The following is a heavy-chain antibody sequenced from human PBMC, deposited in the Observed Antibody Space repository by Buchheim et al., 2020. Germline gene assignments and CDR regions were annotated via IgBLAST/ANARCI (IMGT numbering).Heavy chain of an antibody. D-gene: IGHD1-26*01. Sequence: EVQLVESGGGLVQPGGSLRLSCAASGFTFSDHYMDWVRQAPGKGLEWVGRTRNKANSYTTEYAASVKGRFTISRDDSKNSLYLQMNSLKTEDTAVYYCARALGSYPNENDYWGQGTL. V-gene: IGHV3-72*01. CDR1: GFTFSDHY. CDR3: ARALGSYPNENDY. CDR2: TRNKANSYTT. J-gene: IGHJ4*02.